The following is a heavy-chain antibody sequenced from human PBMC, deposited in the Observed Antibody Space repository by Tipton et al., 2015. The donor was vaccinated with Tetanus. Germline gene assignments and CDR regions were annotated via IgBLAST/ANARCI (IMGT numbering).Heavy chain of an antibody. CDR3: ARGGYCSGGSCYTIAFDI. CDR1: GDSVSSNSAA. Sequence: GLVKPSQTLSLTCAISGDSVSSNSAAWNWIRQSPSRGLEWLGRTYYRSKWYNDYAVSVKSRITINPDTSKNQFSLQLSSVTPEDTAVYYCARGGYCSGGSCYTIAFDIWGQGTMVTVSS. CDR2: TYYRSKWYN. J-gene: IGHJ3*02. V-gene: IGHV6-1*01. D-gene: IGHD2-15*01.